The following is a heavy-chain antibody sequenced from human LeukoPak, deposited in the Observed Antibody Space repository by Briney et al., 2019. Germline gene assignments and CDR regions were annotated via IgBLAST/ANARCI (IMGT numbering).Heavy chain of an antibody. J-gene: IGHJ4*02. Sequence: PGGSLRLSCAVSGFTFSTYNMNWVRQAPGKGLEWASSISSTGSYIYYEDSVEGRFTISRDNAKNSLYLQMNSLRAEDTAVYYCARELVVVAVQMYYFDYWGQGTLVTVSS. CDR1: GFTFSTYN. V-gene: IGHV3-21*01. CDR2: ISSTGSYI. D-gene: IGHD2-15*01. CDR3: ARELVVVAVQMYYFDY.